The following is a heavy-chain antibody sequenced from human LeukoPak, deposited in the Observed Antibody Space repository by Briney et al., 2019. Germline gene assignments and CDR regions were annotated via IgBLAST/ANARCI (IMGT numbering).Heavy chain of an antibody. CDR2: ISNGGVRT. CDR3: VTMATVSIFPDY. D-gene: IGHD5-24*01. J-gene: IGHJ4*02. Sequence: GGSLRLSCSASGFTFSNYAMHWVRQAPGKGLEYVSTISNGGVRTYYADSVKGRFTISRDNSKNTVYLQMTSLRGEDTAVYYCVTMATVSIFPDYWGQGTLVTVSS. V-gene: IGHV3-64D*06. CDR1: GFTFSNYA.